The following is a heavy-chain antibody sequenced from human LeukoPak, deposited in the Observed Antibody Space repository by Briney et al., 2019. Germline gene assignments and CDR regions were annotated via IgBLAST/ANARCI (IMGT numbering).Heavy chain of an antibody. CDR1: GGSISSFY. CDR3: VRSPDYYGSSGAYYYYYMDV. Sequence: SETLSLTCTVSGGSISSFYWSWIRQPPGKGLEWIGNIYYSRSTNYNPSHKSRVTISVDTSKNQFSLRLSSVTAADTAVYYCVRSPDYYGSSGAYYYYYMDVWGRGTTVTISS. J-gene: IGHJ6*03. V-gene: IGHV4-59*01. D-gene: IGHD3-22*01. CDR2: IYYSRST.